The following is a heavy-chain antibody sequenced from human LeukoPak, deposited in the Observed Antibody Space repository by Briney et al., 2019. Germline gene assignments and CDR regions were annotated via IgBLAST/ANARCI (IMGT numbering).Heavy chain of an antibody. D-gene: IGHD3-22*01. V-gene: IGHV4-30-2*01. CDR2: IYHSGST. CDR1: GGSISSGGYS. J-gene: IGHJ4*02. CDR3: ARGRPKSYYYDSSGSDFDY. Sequence: SETLSLTCAVSGGSISSGGYSWSWIRQPPGKGLEWIGYIYHSGSTYYNPSLKSRVTISVDMSKNQFSLKLSSVTAADTAVYYCARGRPKSYYYDSSGSDFDYWGQGTLVTVSS.